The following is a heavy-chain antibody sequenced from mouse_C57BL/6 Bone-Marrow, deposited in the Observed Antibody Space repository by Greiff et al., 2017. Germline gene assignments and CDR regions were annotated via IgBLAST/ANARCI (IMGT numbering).Heavy chain of an antibody. CDR1: GFTIKDDY. V-gene: IGHV14-4*01. J-gene: IGHJ2*01. CDR2: IDPENGDT. D-gene: IGHD4-1*01. Sequence: VQLQQSGAELVRPGASVTLSCTASGFTIKDDYMHWVKQRPEQGLEWIGWIDPENGDTEYASKFQGKATITADTSSNTAYLQLSSLTSEDTAVYYCTINWDVADYWGQGTTLTVSS. CDR3: TINWDVADY.